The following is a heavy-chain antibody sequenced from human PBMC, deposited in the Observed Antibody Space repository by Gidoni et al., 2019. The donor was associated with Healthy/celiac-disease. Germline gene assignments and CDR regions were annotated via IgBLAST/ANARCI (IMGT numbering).Heavy chain of an antibody. V-gene: IGHV3-13*04. CDR1: GFTFSSYD. CDR3: ARALALYRPNPSHSAEGGGDYYYYYMDV. J-gene: IGHJ6*03. D-gene: IGHD2-2*02. Sequence: EVQLVESGGGLVQPGGSLRLSCAASGFTFSSYDMHWVRQATGKGLEWVSAIGTAGDTYYPGSVKGRFTISRENAKNSLYLQMNSLRAGDTAVYYCARALALYRPNPSHSAEGGGDYYYYYMDVWGKGTTVTVSS. CDR2: IGTAGDT.